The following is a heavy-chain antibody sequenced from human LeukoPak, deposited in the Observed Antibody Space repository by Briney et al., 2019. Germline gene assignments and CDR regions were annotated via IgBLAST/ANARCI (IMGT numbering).Heavy chain of an antibody. J-gene: IGHJ3*02. CDR2: IKSKTDDGTT. V-gene: IGHV3-15*01. Sequence: GGSLRLSCAASGFTFSNACMSWVRQAPGRGLEWVGRIKSKTDDGTTDYAAPVKGRFSISRDDSKNTLYLQMNSLRAEDTAVYYCARCLNYDSRECAFGIWGQGTMVTVSS. D-gene: IGHD3-22*01. CDR1: GFTFSNAC. CDR3: ARCLNYDSRECAFGI.